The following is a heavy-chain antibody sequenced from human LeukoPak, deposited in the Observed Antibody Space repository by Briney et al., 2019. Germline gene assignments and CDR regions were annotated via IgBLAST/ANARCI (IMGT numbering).Heavy chain of an antibody. CDR3: ARDRRYFDWLLGSAFDI. J-gene: IGHJ3*02. D-gene: IGHD3-9*01. CDR2: INPNSGGT. V-gene: IGHV1-2*02. Sequence: ASVKVSCKASGYTFTGYYMHWVRQAPGQGVEWMGWINPNSGGTNYAQKFQSRVTMTRDTSISTAYMELSRLRSDDTAVYYCARDRRYFDWLLGSAFDIWGQGTMVTVSS. CDR1: GYTFTGYY.